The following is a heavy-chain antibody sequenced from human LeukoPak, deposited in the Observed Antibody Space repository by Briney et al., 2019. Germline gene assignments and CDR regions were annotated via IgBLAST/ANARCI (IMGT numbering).Heavy chain of an antibody. V-gene: IGHV4-34*01. CDR2: INHSGST. D-gene: IGHD3-22*01. J-gene: IGHJ3*02. CDR1: GGSFSGYY. CDR3: ARSGTTYYYDSSARI. Sequence: SETLSLTCAVYGGSFSGYYWSWIRQPPGKGLEWIAEINHSGSTDYNPSLKSRVTISVDTSKNQFSLNLSSVTAADTAVYYCARSGTTYYYDSSARIWGQGTMVTVSS.